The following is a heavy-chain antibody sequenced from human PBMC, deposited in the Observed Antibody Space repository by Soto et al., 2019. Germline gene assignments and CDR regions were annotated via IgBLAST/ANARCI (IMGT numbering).Heavy chain of an antibody. J-gene: IGHJ5*02. CDR2: IGTAGDT. V-gene: IGHV3-13*01. CDR3: ARGGGSGWYDP. CDR1: GFTFSSYD. D-gene: IGHD6-19*01. Sequence: GGSLRLSCAASGFTFSSYDMHWVRQATGKGLEWVSAIGTAGDTYYPGSVKGRFTISRENAKNSLYLQMNSLRAEDTAVYYCARGGGSGWYDPWGQGTLVTVSS.